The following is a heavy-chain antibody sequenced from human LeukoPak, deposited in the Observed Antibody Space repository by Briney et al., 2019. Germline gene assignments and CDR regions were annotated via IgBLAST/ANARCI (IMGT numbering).Heavy chain of an antibody. CDR2: MNPNSGNT. CDR3: ARGLGHGGNNQAQV. Sequence: ASVKVSCKASGYTFTSYDINWLRQATGQGLEGMGGMNPNSGNTGYAQKFQGRVTITRNTSISTAYMELSSLRSEDTAVYYCARGLGHGGNNQAQVWGQGTMVTVSS. CDR1: GYTFTSYD. J-gene: IGHJ3*01. V-gene: IGHV1-8*03. D-gene: IGHD4-23*01.